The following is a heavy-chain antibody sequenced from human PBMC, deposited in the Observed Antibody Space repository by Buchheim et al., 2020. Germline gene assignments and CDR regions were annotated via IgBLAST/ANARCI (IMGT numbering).Heavy chain of an antibody. CDR2: INSDGSST. Sequence: EVQLVESGGGLVQPGGSLRLSCAASGFTFSSYWMHWVRQAPGKGLVWVSRINSDGSSTSYANSVKGRFTISRDNAKNTLFLKMNSLRAEDTAVYYCARDCYYDFWSGYYVYYYYYGMDVWGQGTT. V-gene: IGHV3-74*01. J-gene: IGHJ6*02. CDR3: ARDCYYDFWSGYYVYYYYYGMDV. D-gene: IGHD3-3*01. CDR1: GFTFSSYW.